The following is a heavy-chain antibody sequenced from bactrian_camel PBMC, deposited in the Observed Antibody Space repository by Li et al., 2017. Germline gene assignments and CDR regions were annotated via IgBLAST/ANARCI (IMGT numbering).Heavy chain of an antibody. Sequence: HVQLVESGGGSVQAGGSLRLSCAPSENTYRWFCMGWFRQVPGKEREGVASIDIDGATTYEASVEGRFTISKDNAKNTVYLQMNNLESEDTTLYYCAVASTGWFGFWDYWGKGTQVTVS. CDR3: AVASTGWFGFWDY. CDR1: ENTYRWFC. D-gene: IGHD5*01. J-gene: IGHJ4*01. CDR2: IDIDGAT. V-gene: IGHV3S53*01.